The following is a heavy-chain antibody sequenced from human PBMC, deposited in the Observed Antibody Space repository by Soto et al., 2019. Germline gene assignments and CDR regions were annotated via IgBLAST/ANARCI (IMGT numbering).Heavy chain of an antibody. CDR3: ARVPVGYYYGMDV. Sequence: EVQLVESGGGLIQPGGSLRLSCAASGFTVSSNYMSWVRQAPGKGLEWVSVIYSGGSTYYADSVKGRFTISRDNSKNTLYRQMNSLRAEDTAVYYCARVPVGYYYGMDVWGQGTTVTVSS. CDR2: IYSGGST. CDR1: GFTVSSNY. J-gene: IGHJ6*02. V-gene: IGHV3-53*01.